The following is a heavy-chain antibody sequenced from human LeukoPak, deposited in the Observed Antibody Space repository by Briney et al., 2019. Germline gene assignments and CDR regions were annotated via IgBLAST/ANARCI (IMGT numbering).Heavy chain of an antibody. D-gene: IGHD6-13*01. Sequence: GGSLRLSCAASGFSFSSYGTHWVRQAPGKGLEWVAGSNKYYADSVKGRFTISRDNSKNTLYLQMNSLRAEDTAVYYCARDRGYSSFYFDSWGQGTLVSVSS. CDR2: SNK. CDR3: ARDRGYSSFYFDS. V-gene: IGHV3-33*01. CDR1: GFSFSSYG. J-gene: IGHJ4*02.